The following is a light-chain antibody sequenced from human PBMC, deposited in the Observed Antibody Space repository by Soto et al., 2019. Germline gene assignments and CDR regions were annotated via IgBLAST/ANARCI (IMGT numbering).Light chain of an antibody. J-gene: IGKJ3*01. Sequence: DIQMTQSPSSVSASVGDRVTITCRASQGINRWLAWYQQKPGKAPKLLIYSAFTLESGVPSRFSGRGSGTDFSLTISSLQPEDFATYYCQQADSFPFTFGPGTKVDIK. CDR1: QGINRW. CDR2: SAF. V-gene: IGKV1-12*01. CDR3: QQADSFPFT.